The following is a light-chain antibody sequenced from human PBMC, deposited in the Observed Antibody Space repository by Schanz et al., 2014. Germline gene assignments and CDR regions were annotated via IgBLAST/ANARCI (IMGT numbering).Light chain of an antibody. CDR2: EGS. J-gene: IGLJ1*01. Sequence: SALTQPASVSGSPGQSITISCTGTSSDVGSYNLVSWYQHHPGKAPKLMIYEGSKRPSGVSNRFSASKSGNTASLTISGLQAEDEADYYCSSYTSSSTQVFGTGTKLTVL. V-gene: IGLV2-14*02. CDR3: SSYTSSSTQV. CDR1: SSDVGSYNL.